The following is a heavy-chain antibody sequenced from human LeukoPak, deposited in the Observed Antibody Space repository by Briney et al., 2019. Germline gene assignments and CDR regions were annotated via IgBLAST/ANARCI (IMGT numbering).Heavy chain of an antibody. D-gene: IGHD3-3*01. V-gene: IGHV3-20*04. Sequence: GGSLRLSCAASGFTFDDYGMSWVRQAPGKGLEWVSGINWNGGSTGYADSVKGRFTISRDNAKNSLYLQMTSLRAEDTALYYCARDLGQFLEWLSKPSYFDYWGQGTLVTVSS. CDR1: GFTFDDYG. CDR3: ARDLGQFLEWLSKPSYFDY. CDR2: INWNGGST. J-gene: IGHJ4*02.